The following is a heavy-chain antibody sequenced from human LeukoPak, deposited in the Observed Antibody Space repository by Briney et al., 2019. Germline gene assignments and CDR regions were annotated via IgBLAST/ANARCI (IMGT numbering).Heavy chain of an antibody. V-gene: IGHV5-51*01. CDR3: ARLNGYSSGWYYFDY. J-gene: IGHJ4*02. Sequence: GESLKISCKGSGYSFTSYWIGWVRQMPGKGLEWMGIIYPGDSDTRYSPSFQGQVTISADKSISTAYLQWSSLEASDTAMYYCARLNGYSSGWYYFDYWGQGTLVTVSS. CDR1: GYSFTSYW. D-gene: IGHD6-19*01. CDR2: IYPGDSDT.